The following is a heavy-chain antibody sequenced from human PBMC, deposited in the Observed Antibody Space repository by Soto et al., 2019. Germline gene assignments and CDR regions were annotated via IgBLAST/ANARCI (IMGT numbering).Heavy chain of an antibody. Sequence: EVQLEESGGGLVQPGGSLRLSCAASGFSFSSYWMSWVRQAPGKGPEWVAIVSSDGRDKTYADSVKGRFTTSRDNAENSLFLQMNSLRADDTAVYYCARDDRYSRPFDYWGQGALVTVSS. CDR1: GFSFSSYW. CDR3: ARDDRYSRPFDY. J-gene: IGHJ4*02. V-gene: IGHV3-7*01. CDR2: VSSDGRDK. D-gene: IGHD3-16*02.